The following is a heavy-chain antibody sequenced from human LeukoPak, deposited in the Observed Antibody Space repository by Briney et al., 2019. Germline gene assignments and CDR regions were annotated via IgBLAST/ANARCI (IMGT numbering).Heavy chain of an antibody. CDR2: ISGSGGST. D-gene: IGHD1-7*01. J-gene: IGHJ4*02. CDR3: TKLELELRDRLFDY. CDR1: GFTFSSYA. Sequence: PGGSLRLSCAASGFTFSSYAMSWVRQAPGKGLEWVSAISGSGGSTYYADSVKGRFTISRDNSKNTLYLQMNSLRAEDTAVYYCTKLELELRDRLFDYWGQGTLVTVSS. V-gene: IGHV3-23*01.